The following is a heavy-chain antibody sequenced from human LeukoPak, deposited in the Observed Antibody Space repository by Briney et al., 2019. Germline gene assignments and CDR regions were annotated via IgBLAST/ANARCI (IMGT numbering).Heavy chain of an antibody. V-gene: IGHV3-74*01. D-gene: IGHD3-10*02. J-gene: IGHJ6*04. CDR3: AELGITMIGGV. CDR1: GFAFSSYW. CDR2: INSDGSDA. Sequence: PGGSLRLSCAASGFAFSSYWMHWVRQAPGMGLVWVSRINSDGSDAVYVDSVKGRFTISRDNAKNSLYLQMNSLRAEDTAVYYCAELGITMIGGVWGKGTTVTISS.